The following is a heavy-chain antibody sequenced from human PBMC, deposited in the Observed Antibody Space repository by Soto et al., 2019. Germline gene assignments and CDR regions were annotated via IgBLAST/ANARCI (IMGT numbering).Heavy chain of an antibody. J-gene: IGHJ5*02. CDR2: ISTSTTYT. Sequence: QVQLVESGGGLVKPGGSLRLSCAASGFIFSDYYMTWIRQAPGKGVEWLSYISTSTTYTHYADSVKGRFTISRDNAKNWVYLQGNSLRAEDTAVYYCARRVGHSTGCFDPWGQGTLVTVSS. D-gene: IGHD1-26*01. V-gene: IGHV3-11*05. CDR3: ARRVGHSTGCFDP. CDR1: GFIFSDYY.